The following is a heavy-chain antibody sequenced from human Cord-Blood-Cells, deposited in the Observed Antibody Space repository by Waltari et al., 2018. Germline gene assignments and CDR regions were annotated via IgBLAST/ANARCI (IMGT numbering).Heavy chain of an antibody. Sequence: QLQLQESGTGLVKPSETLSPTCTVSGRSFSSSSYYWGWIRKPPGMGLEWIGSIYYSGSTYYNPSLKSRVTISVDTSKNQFSLKLSSVTAADTAVYYCARQGLYYDILTGYYPFDYWCQGTLVTVSS. CDR1: GRSFSSSSYY. V-gene: IGHV4-39*01. D-gene: IGHD3-9*01. J-gene: IGHJ4*02. CDR3: ARQGLYYDILTGYYPFDY. CDR2: IYYSGST.